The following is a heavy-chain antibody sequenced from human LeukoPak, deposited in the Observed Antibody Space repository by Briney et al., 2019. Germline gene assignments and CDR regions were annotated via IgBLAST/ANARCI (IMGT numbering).Heavy chain of an antibody. CDR1: GFTFSSYG. CDR3: AKDQMGSYYYYYGMDV. Sequence: GGSLRLSCAASGFTFSSYGMHWVRQAPGKGLEWVAVISYDGSNKYYADSVKGRFTISRDNSKNTLYLQMNSLRAEDTAVYYCAKDQMGSYYYYYGMDVWGQGTTVTVSS. J-gene: IGHJ6*02. V-gene: IGHV3-30*18. CDR2: ISYDGSNK. D-gene: IGHD5-24*01.